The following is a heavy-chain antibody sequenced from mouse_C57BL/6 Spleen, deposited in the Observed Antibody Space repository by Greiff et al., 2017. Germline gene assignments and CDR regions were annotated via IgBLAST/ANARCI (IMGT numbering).Heavy chain of an antibody. CDR3: AREGGTAQATAFDY. Sequence: QVQLQQPGAELVMPGASVKLSCKASGYTFTSYWMHWVKQRPGQGLEWIGEIDPSDSYTNYNQKFTGKSTLTVDKSSSTAYMQLSSLTSEDSAVYYCAREGGTAQATAFDYWGQGTTLTVSS. J-gene: IGHJ2*01. V-gene: IGHV1-69*01. D-gene: IGHD3-2*02. CDR1: GYTFTSYW. CDR2: IDPSDSYT.